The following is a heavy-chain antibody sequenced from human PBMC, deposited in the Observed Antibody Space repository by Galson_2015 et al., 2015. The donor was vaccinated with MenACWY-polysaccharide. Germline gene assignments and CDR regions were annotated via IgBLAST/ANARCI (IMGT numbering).Heavy chain of an antibody. V-gene: IGHV3-33*01. D-gene: IGHD3-16*01. Sequence: SLRLSCAASGFNFRSYGMHWVRQAPGKGLEWVTVIWYDGNNKYYADSVKGRFTISRDNSKNTLYLQINSLRVDDTAVYYCVRDFRWERAYGLDVWGQGTTVLVSS. CDR1: GFNFRSYG. CDR2: IWYDGNNK. J-gene: IGHJ6*02. CDR3: VRDFRWERAYGLDV.